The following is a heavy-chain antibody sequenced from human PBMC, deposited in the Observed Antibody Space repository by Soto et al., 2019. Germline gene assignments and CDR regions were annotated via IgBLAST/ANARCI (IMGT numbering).Heavy chain of an antibody. CDR3: ARNPPSIAAAGIVTEDYYYYYMDV. Sequence: GASVKVSCKVSGYTLTELSMHWVRQAPGKGLEWMGGFDPEDGETIYAQKFQGRVTMTRDTSTSTVYMELSSLRSEDTAVYYCARNPPSIAAAGIVTEDYYYYYMDVWGKGTTVTVSS. CDR2: FDPEDGET. J-gene: IGHJ6*03. V-gene: IGHV1-24*01. D-gene: IGHD6-13*01. CDR1: GYTLTELS.